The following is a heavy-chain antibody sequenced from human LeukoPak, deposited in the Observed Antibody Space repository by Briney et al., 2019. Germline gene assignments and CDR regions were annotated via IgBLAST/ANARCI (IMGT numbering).Heavy chain of an antibody. J-gene: IGHJ4*02. CDR1: GFTFRNYV. V-gene: IGHV3-23*01. CDR3: AKGGKWDVTPFDY. Sequence: GGSLRLSCAASGFTFRNYVTHWVRQAPGKGLEWVSAISANGGSTYYADSVKGRFTISRDNSKNTLYLQVNSLRAEDTAVYYCAKGGKWDVTPFDYWGQGTLVTVSS. CDR2: ISANGGST. D-gene: IGHD1-26*01.